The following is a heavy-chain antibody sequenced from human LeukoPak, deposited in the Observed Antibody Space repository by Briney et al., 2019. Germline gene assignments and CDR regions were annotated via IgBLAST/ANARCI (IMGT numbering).Heavy chain of an antibody. D-gene: IGHD3-22*01. CDR3: ARAEVQAYYYDSSGYPDY. CDR2: ISYDGSNK. CDR1: GFTFSSYG. V-gene: IGHV3-30*03. Sequence: GGSLRLSCAASGFTFSSYGMHWVRQAPGKGLEWVAVISYDGSNKYYADSVKGRFTISRDNSKNTLYLQMNSLRAEDTAVYYCARAEVQAYYYDSSGYPDYWGQGTLVTVSS. J-gene: IGHJ4*02.